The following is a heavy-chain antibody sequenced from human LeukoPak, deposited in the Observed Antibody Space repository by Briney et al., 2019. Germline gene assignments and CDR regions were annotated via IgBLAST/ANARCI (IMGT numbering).Heavy chain of an antibody. CDR3: ARDSLYCSSTSCYFNWFDP. D-gene: IGHD2-2*01. V-gene: IGHV4-59*01. CDR1: GGSISSYY. CDR2: IYYSGST. J-gene: IGHJ5*02. Sequence: SETLSLTCTVSGGSISSYYWSWIRQPPGKGLEWIGYIYYSGSTNYNPSLKSRVTISVDTSKNQFSLKLSSVTAADTAVYYCARDSLYCSSTSCYFNWFDPWGRGTLVTVSS.